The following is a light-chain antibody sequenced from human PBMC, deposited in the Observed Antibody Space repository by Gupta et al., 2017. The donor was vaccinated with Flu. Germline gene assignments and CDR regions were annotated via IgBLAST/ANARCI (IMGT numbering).Light chain of an antibody. CDR1: SGSVSTGYF. CDR2: NTN. J-gene: IGLJ3*02. CDR3: SRCVCSVIWV. V-gene: IGLV8-61*01. Sequence: QTVVTQESSFSVSPGGTVTPTCGVTSGSVSTGYFPSCNQQTPGLPPRPPIYNTNPRSSGVPDRFSGSFRGNTSALTITGSQADDESHYYCSRCVCSVIWVFGGGTKLTVL.